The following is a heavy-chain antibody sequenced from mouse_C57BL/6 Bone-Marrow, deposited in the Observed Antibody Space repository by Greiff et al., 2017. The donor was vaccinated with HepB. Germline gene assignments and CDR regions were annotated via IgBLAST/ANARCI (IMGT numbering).Heavy chain of an antibody. Sequence: EVQLQQSGAELVRPGASVKLSCTASGFNIKDDYMHWVKQRPEQGLEWIGWIDPENGDTEYASKFQGKATITADTSSNTAYLQLSSLTSEDTAVYYCTTRYGSSYWFAYWGQGTLVTVSA. CDR3: TTRYGSSYWFAY. D-gene: IGHD1-1*01. CDR2: IDPENGDT. V-gene: IGHV14-4*01. CDR1: GFNIKDDY. J-gene: IGHJ3*01.